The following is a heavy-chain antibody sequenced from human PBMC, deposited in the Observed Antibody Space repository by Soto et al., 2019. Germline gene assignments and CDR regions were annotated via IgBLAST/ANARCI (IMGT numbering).Heavy chain of an antibody. Sequence: GASVKVSCKASGYTFTSCGISWVRQAPGQGLEWMGWISAYNGNTNYAQKLQGRVTMTTDTSTSTAYMELRSLRSDDTAVYYCARDRIRDDYSNYDDWFDPWGQGTLVTVSS. V-gene: IGHV1-18*04. CDR2: ISAYNGNT. D-gene: IGHD4-4*01. CDR1: GYTFTSCG. CDR3: ARDRIRDDYSNYDDWFDP. J-gene: IGHJ5*02.